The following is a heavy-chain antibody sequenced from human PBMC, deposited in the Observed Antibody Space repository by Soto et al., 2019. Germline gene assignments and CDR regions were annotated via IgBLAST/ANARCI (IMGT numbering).Heavy chain of an antibody. Sequence: GGSLRLSCAASGFTFSSYSMNWVRQDPGKGLEWVSSISSSSSYIYYGDSVKGRFTISRDNAKNSLYLQMNSLRAEDTATYYCARVHYYDSSGFYLWGQGTLVTVSS. V-gene: IGHV3-21*01. J-gene: IGHJ4*02. CDR3: ARVHYYDSSGFYL. D-gene: IGHD3-22*01. CDR1: GFTFSSYS. CDR2: ISSSSSYI.